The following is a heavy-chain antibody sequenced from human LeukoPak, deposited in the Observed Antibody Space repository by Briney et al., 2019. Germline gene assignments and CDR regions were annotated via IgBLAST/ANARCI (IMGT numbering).Heavy chain of an antibody. CDR3: ARERWYNSGWSGGNSFDY. Sequence: PGGSLRLSCAASGFTFNSYTMHWVRQAPGKGLEWVALMSYDGSNEYYADSVKGRFTISRDISKNTLLLQMNSLRAEDTAVYYCARERWYNSGWSGGNSFDYWGQGTLVTVSS. D-gene: IGHD6-19*01. CDR1: GFTFNSYT. V-gene: IGHV3-30*04. CDR2: MSYDGSNE. J-gene: IGHJ4*02.